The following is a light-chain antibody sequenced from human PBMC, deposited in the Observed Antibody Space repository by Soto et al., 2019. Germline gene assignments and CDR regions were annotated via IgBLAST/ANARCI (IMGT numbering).Light chain of an antibody. CDR2: GAS. CDR1: QRIDTN. V-gene: IGKV3-15*01. Sequence: EIVVTQSPATLSVSPGERATLSCRASQRIDTNLAWFQQKRGQAPRLLIYGASTRATGVPARFRGSGSGTEFTLTISSLQSEDSADYYCQQYHYWWTFCQGTKVEIK. CDR3: QQYHYWWT. J-gene: IGKJ1*01.